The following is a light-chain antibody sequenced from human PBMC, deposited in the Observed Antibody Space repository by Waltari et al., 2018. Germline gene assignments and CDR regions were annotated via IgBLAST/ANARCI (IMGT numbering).Light chain of an antibody. CDR2: DVN. Sequence: QSALTQPASVSGSPGQSITISCTGTSSDVGGYNYVSWYQQHPGRAPKLMSYDVNKRPSGVSNRFSGSKSGNTASLTISGLQAEDESDYYCSSYTSSSTLYVFGTGTKVTVL. J-gene: IGLJ1*01. CDR3: SSYTSSSTLYV. V-gene: IGLV2-14*03. CDR1: SSDVGGYNY.